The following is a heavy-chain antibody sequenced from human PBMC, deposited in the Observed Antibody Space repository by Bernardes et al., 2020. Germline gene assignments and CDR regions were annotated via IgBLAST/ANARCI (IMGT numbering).Heavy chain of an antibody. CDR2: IKYDGAEK. Sequence: GSLRLSCAASGFTISGFWMAWVRQAPGKGLEWVANIKYDGAEKYYMDSVKGRFTISRDNAKNSLYLQMSSLRAEDTAVYFCVRDLAYYYASGSYYNALDYWGQGTLVTVSS. CDR3: VRDLAYYYASGSYYNALDY. CDR1: GFTISGFW. J-gene: IGHJ4*02. V-gene: IGHV3-7*01. D-gene: IGHD3-10*01.